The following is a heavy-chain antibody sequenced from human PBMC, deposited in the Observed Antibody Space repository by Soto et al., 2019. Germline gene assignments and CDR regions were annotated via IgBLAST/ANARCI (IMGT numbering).Heavy chain of an antibody. CDR3: ARVRIPLSGTGGYYFYD. CDR1: GFTFRGCN. J-gene: IGHJ4*02. V-gene: IGHV3-48*02. CDR2: ISSESTAI. Sequence: PGGSLRLSCAASGFTFRGCNMNWVRQAPGKGLEWVAYISSESTAIYYADPVKGRFTISRDNAKNSLYLQMTSLRDEDRAVYYCARVRIPLSGTGGYYFYDWGQGSLVTVSS. D-gene: IGHD2-15*01.